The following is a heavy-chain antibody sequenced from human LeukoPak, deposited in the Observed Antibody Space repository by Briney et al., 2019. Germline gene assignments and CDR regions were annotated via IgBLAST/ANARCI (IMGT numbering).Heavy chain of an antibody. CDR3: ATLRWIAAAGTLRGFDY. Sequence: SLRLSCAASGFTFSSYAMHWVRQAPGKGLEWVAVISYDGSNKYYADSVEGRFTISRDNSKNTLYLQMNSLRAEDTAVYYCATLRWIAAAGTLRGFDYWGQGTLVTVSS. CDR2: ISYDGSNK. J-gene: IGHJ4*02. CDR1: GFTFSSYA. V-gene: IGHV3-30-3*01. D-gene: IGHD6-13*01.